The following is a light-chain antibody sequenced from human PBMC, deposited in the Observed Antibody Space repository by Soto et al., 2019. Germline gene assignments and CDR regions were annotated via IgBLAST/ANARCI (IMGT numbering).Light chain of an antibody. CDR2: WAS. Sequence: DIVMTQSPDSLAVSLGERATINCKSSQSVLYSSNNKNYSAWYQQKPGQPPKLLIYWASTRESGVPDRFSGSGSGSDFTLTISSLQAEDGVVYYCQQYYSTPPVAFGGGTKVEIK. CDR1: QSVLYSSNNKNY. CDR3: QQYYSTPPVA. V-gene: IGKV4-1*01. J-gene: IGKJ4*01.